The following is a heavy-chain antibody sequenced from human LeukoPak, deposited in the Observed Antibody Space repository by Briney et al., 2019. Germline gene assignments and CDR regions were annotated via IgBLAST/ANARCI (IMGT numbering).Heavy chain of an antibody. Sequence: GGSLRLSCAASGFTFDDYAMHWVRQAPGKGLEWVSGISCNSGSIGYADSVKGRFTISRDNAKNSLYLQMNSLRAEDTALYYCAKGRYSSGYFNFDHWGQGTLVTVSS. CDR2: ISCNSGSI. V-gene: IGHV3-9*01. J-gene: IGHJ4*02. CDR1: GFTFDDYA. D-gene: IGHD3-22*01. CDR3: AKGRYSSGYFNFDH.